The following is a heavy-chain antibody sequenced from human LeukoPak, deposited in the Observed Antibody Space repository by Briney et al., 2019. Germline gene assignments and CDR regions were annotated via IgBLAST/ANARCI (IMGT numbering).Heavy chain of an antibody. CDR3: ARVLLRLGESHFDY. CDR1: GGSFSGYY. D-gene: IGHD3-16*01. J-gene: IGHJ4*02. V-gene: IGHV4-34*01. Sequence: SETLSLTCAVYGGSFSGYYWSWIRQPPGKGLEWLGEIYHSGSTNYNPSLKSRVTISVDKSKNQFSLKLSSVTAAGTAVYYCARVLLRLGESHFDYWGQGTLVTVSS. CDR2: IYHSGST.